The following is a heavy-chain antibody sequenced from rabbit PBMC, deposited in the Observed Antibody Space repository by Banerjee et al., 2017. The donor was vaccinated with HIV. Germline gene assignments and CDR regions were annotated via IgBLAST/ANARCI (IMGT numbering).Heavy chain of an antibody. D-gene: IGHD4-1*01. CDR3: ARDLAGVIGWNFNL. CDR1: GFSFSSSYW. CDR2: IYSSNGDK. V-gene: IGHV1S43*01. J-gene: IGHJ4*01. Sequence: QSLEESGGDLVKPEGSLTLTCTASGFSFSSSYWICWVRQAPGKGLELIACIYSSNGDKWYASWVNGRFTISRSTSLNTVDLKMTSLTVADTATYFCARDLAGVIGWNFNLWGPGTLVTVS.